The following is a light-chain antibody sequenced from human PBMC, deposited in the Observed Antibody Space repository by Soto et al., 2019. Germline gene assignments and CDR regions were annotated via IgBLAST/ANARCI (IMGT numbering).Light chain of an antibody. CDR3: CSYAGSSTAI. V-gene: IGLV2-23*01. J-gene: IGLJ2*01. CDR1: SSDVGSDNL. CDR2: EGS. Sequence: QSALTQPASVSGSPGQSITISCTGTSSDVGSDNLVSWYQQHPGKAPKLMIYEGSKRPSGVSNRLSGSKSGNTASLTISGLQAEDEADYYCCSYAGSSTAIFGGGTKVTVL.